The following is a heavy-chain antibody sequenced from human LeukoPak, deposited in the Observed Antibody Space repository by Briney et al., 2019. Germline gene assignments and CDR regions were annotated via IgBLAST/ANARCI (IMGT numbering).Heavy chain of an antibody. V-gene: IGHV1-69*04. Sequence: SVKVSCKASGGTFSSYAISWVRQAPGQGLEWMGRIIPILGIANYAQKFQGRVTITADKSTSTAYMELSSLRSEDTAVYYCARDRPLGYDILTCYWAGDIWGQGTMVTVSS. D-gene: IGHD3-9*01. CDR2: IIPILGIA. CDR3: ARDRPLGYDILTCYWAGDI. CDR1: GGTFSSYA. J-gene: IGHJ3*02.